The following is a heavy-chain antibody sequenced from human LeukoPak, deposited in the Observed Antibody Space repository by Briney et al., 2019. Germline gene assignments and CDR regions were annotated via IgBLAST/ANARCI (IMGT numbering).Heavy chain of an antibody. CDR3: SKDHKFSGYDNYFDY. CDR2: ISGSGGST. D-gene: IGHD5-12*01. J-gene: IGHJ4*02. CDR1: GFTFSSFA. Sequence: GGSLRLSCAASGFTFSSFAMSWVRLAPGKGLEWVSSISGSGGSTNYADSVKGRFTISRDNSMNTMYLQMNSLTADDTAVYYCSKDHKFSGYDNYFDYWGQGTLVTVSS. V-gene: IGHV3-23*01.